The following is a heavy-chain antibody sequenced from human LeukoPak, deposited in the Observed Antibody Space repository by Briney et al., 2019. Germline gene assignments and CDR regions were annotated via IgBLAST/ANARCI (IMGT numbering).Heavy chain of an antibody. D-gene: IGHD4-17*01. J-gene: IGHJ5*02. CDR1: GFTFSSYG. CDR2: IKYDGSNK. Sequence: GGSLRLSCAASGFTFSSYGMHWVRQAPGKGLEWVAFIKYDGSNKHNAESVKGRFTISRDNSKNTLYLQMNSLRAEDTAVCYCAKAYTTGLEPWGQGTLVTVSS. V-gene: IGHV3-30*02. CDR3: AKAYTTGLEP.